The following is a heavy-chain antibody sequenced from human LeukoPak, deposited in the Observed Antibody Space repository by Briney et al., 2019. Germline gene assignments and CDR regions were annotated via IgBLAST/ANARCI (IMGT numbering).Heavy chain of an antibody. V-gene: IGHV1-18*01. CDR3: ARDRQTQRWLQLTGLDP. CDR2: ISAYNGNT. J-gene: IGHJ5*02. CDR1: GYTFTSYG. Sequence: GASVKVSCKASGYTFTSYGTSWVRQAPGQGLEWKGWISAYNGNTNYAQKLQGRVTMTTDTSTSTAYMELRSLRSDDTAVYYCARDRQTQRWLQLTGLDPWGQGTLVTVSS. D-gene: IGHD5-24*01.